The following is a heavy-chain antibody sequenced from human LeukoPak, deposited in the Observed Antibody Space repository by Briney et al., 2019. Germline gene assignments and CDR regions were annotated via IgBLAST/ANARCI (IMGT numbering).Heavy chain of an antibody. D-gene: IGHD6-19*01. V-gene: IGHV3-7*05. CDR3: AKSSSGWYEFDS. CDR2: IRQDGSHK. J-gene: IGHJ4*02. Sequence: PGGSLRLSCAASGFTFSMYWMTWVRQAPGKGLEWVANIRQDGSHKYYVDSVKGRFTVSRDNAKNSLYLQMNSLRAEDTAVYYCAKSSSGWYEFDSWGQGTLVTVSS. CDR1: GFTFSMYW.